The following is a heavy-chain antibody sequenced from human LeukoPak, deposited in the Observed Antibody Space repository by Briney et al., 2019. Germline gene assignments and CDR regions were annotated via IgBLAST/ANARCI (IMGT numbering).Heavy chain of an antibody. V-gene: IGHV4-30-2*01. D-gene: IGHD3-10*01. CDR2: IYHSGST. Sequence: SQTLSLTCAVSGGSISSGGYSWSWIRQPPGKGLEWIGYIYHSGSTYYNPSLKSRVTISVDRSKNQFSLKLSSVTAADTAVYYCARLLWFGEFSYNWFDPWGQGTLSPSPQ. CDR3: ARLLWFGEFSYNWFDP. CDR1: GGSISSGGYS. J-gene: IGHJ5*02.